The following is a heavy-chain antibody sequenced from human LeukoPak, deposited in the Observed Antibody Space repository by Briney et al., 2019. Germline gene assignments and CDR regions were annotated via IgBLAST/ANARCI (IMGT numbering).Heavy chain of an antibody. CDR3: AKAGSYYYDSSEFDY. J-gene: IGHJ4*02. V-gene: IGHV3-21*04. CDR2: ISSFGSYI. CDR1: RFTFSSYS. D-gene: IGHD3-22*01. Sequence: GGSLRLSCAASRFTFSSYSMNWVRQAPGKGLEWVSSISSFGSYIYYADSVKGRFTISRDNAKNSLYLQMNSLRAEDTALYYCAKAGSYYYDSSEFDYWGQGTLVTVSS.